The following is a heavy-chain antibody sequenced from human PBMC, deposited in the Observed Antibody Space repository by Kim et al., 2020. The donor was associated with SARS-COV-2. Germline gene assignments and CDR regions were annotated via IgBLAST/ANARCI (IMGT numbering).Heavy chain of an antibody. CDR3: AKVSALYNWNYIY. D-gene: IGHD1-7*01. Sequence: GGSLRLSCAASGFTFSSYGMHWVRQAPGKGLEWVAVISYDGSNKYYADSVKGRFTISRDNSKNTLYLQMNSLRAEDTAVYYCAKVSALYNWNYIYWGQGTLVTVSS. V-gene: IGHV3-30*18. CDR2: ISYDGSNK. CDR1: GFTFSSYG. J-gene: IGHJ4*02.